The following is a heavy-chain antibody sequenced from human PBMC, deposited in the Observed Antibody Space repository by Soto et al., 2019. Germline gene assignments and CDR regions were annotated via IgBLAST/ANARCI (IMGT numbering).Heavy chain of an antibody. J-gene: IGHJ4*02. CDR2: ISAYSGNT. CDR1: GYTFTSYV. Sequence: ASVKVSCKASGYTFTSYVISWVRQAPGQGLEWMRWISAYSGNTNYAQKLQGRVTMTTDTSTSTAYMELRSLRSDDTAVYYCARGVRGDFWSGYYDFDYWGQGTLVTVSS. V-gene: IGHV1-18*01. CDR3: ARGVRGDFWSGYYDFDY. D-gene: IGHD3-3*01.